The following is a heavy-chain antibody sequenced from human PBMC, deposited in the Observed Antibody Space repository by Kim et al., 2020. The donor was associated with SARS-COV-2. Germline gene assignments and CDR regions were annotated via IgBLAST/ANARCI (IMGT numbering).Heavy chain of an antibody. V-gene: IGHV1-46*01. CDR1: GYTFTSYY. J-gene: IGHJ6*01. CDR2: INPSVGTT. Sequence: ASVKVSCKASGYTFTSYYMHWVRQAPGQGLEWLGTINPSVGTTSYAQKFQARVTMTRDTSTITVYMELRSLRSEATAVYYCAREDYYDSSGYSSYSGMDV. D-gene: IGHD3-22*01. CDR3: AREDYYDSSGYSSYSGMDV.